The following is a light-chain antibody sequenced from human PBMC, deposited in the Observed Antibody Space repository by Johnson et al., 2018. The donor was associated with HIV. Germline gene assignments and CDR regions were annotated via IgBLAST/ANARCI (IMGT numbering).Light chain of an antibody. CDR3: GTWDNSLGAHYV. CDR2: EKN. J-gene: IGLJ1*01. V-gene: IGLV1-51*02. CDR1: SSNIGNNY. Sequence: QSVLTQPPSVSAAPGQKVTISCSGSSSNIGNNYVSWYQQLPGTSPKLLIYEKNKRPSGIPDRFSASKSGTSAILDITGLQPGDEADYYCGTWDNSLGAHYVFGTGTKVTV.